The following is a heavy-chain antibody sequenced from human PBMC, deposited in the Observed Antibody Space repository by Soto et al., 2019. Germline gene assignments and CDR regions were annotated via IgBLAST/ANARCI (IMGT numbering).Heavy chain of an antibody. J-gene: IGHJ4*02. CDR2: IKYDGSEK. V-gene: IGHV3-7*01. Sequence: GGSLRLSCVASGFTFSSYWMSWVRQAPGKGLEWVANIKYDGSEKYYVDSVKGRFTISRDNAQISLSLQMNSLRVEDTAVYFCARQNSFDYWGQGALVTVSS. CDR1: GFTFSSYW. CDR3: ARQNSFDY.